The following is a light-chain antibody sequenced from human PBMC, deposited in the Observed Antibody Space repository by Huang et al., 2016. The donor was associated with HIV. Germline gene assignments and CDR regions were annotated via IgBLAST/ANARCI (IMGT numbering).Light chain of an antibody. CDR2: DAS. CDR1: QSIRNRY. CDR3: QQYGSSSYT. V-gene: IGKV3D-20*01. J-gene: IGKJ2*01. Sequence: EIVLTQSPATLSLSPGERATLSCRATQSIRNRYLAWFQQKPCLAPRLLIYDASNRATVIPDRFSGGGSGTDFTLTISRLEPEDFAVYYCQQYGSSSYTFGQGTKLELK.